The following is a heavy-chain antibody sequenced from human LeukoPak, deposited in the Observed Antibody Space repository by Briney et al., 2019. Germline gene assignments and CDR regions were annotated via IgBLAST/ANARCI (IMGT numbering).Heavy chain of an antibody. Sequence: PGGSLRLSCAASGFTFSSYAMSWVRQAPGKGLEWVGRIKSKTDGGTTDYAAPVKGRFTISRDDSKNTLYLQMNSLKTEDTAVYYCTTDRSVYSSSWYQFYYYYGMDVWGQGTTVTVSS. D-gene: IGHD6-13*01. V-gene: IGHV3-15*01. J-gene: IGHJ6*02. CDR2: IKSKTDGGTT. CDR1: GFTFSSYA. CDR3: TTDRSVYSSSWYQFYYYYGMDV.